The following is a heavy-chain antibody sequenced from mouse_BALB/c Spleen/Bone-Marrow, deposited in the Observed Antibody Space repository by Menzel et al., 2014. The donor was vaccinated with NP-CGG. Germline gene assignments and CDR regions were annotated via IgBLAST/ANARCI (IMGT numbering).Heavy chain of an antibody. CDR3: ARSMIGSYFDC. Sequence: EVQLVESGPELVKPGASVKMSCKASGYTFTSYVMHWVKQKSGQGLEWIGYINPYNDGTKYNEKFKGKATLTSDKSSSTAYMELSSLTSEDSAVYYCARSMIGSYFDCWGQGTTLTVSS. CDR2: INPYNDGT. CDR1: GYTFTSYV. D-gene: IGHD2-4*01. V-gene: IGHV1-14*01. J-gene: IGHJ2*01.